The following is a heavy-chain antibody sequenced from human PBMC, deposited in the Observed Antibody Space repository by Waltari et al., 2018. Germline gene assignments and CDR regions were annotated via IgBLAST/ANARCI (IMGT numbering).Heavy chain of an antibody. CDR1: GGSISSSSYY. CDR2: IYYSGST. V-gene: IGHV4-39*01. D-gene: IGHD4-17*01. CDR3: AKHDYGDYNFAY. Sequence: QLQLQESGPGLVKPSETLSLTCTVSGGSISSSSYYWGWIRQPPGKGLEWIGSIYYSGSTNYNPSLKSRVTISVDTSKNQFSLKLSSATAADTAVYYCAKHDYGDYNFAYWGQGTLVTVSS. J-gene: IGHJ4*02.